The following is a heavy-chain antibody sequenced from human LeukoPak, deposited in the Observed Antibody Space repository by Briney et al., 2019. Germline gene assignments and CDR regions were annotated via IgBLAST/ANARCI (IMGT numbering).Heavy chain of an antibody. CDR1: GFTFSDYY. J-gene: IGHJ4*02. D-gene: IGHD6-13*01. V-gene: IGHV3-11*01. CDR3: ARGIAAADYFDY. CDR2: ISSSGITI. Sequence: GGSLRLSCAASGFTFSDYYMSWIRQAPGKGLEWVSYISSSGITIYYADSVKGRFTISRDNAKNSLYLQMNSLRAVDTAVYYCARGIAAADYFDYWGQGTLVTVSS.